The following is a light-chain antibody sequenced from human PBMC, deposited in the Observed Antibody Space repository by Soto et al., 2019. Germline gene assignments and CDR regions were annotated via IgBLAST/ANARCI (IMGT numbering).Light chain of an antibody. CDR2: DDS. CDR1: QSISSW. J-gene: IGKJ1*01. CDR3: QKYNSYSRT. V-gene: IGKV1-5*01. Sequence: DIHMTQSPSSLSAAVGDLVTITCRASQSISSWLAWYQQKTGKAPKILIYDDSSLESGVPSRLSGSGSGTELNLTISRLQPDDFATYYCQKYNSYSRTCGQGTKVDIK.